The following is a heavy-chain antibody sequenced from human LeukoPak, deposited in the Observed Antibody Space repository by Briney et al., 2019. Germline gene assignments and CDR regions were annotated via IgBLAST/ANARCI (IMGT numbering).Heavy chain of an antibody. V-gene: IGHV3-23*01. CDR2: ISGSGDNT. J-gene: IGHJ4*02. CDR1: GGSLSGYY. D-gene: IGHD6-19*01. CDR3: AKRSGYTTGWFFDF. Sequence: ETLSLTCTVSGGSLSGYYWNWIRQPPGKGLEWVSSISGSGDNTYAESVKGRSTISRDNSKNTLFLQMNSLRAEDTAVFYCAKRSGYTTGWFFDFWGQGTLVTVSS.